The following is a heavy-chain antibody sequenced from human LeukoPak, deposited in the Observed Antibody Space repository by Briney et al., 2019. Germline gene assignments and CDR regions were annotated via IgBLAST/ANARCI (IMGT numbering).Heavy chain of an antibody. J-gene: IGHJ4*02. Sequence: GGSLRLSCAASGFTFRSYSMNWVRQAPGKGLEWVSFVSSSSETIYYADSVKGRFTISRDNAKNSLYLQMNSLRAEDTAVYYCAKDGCGGDCYFDYWGQGTLVTVSS. V-gene: IGHV3-48*04. CDR1: GFTFRSYS. CDR3: AKDGCGGDCYFDY. D-gene: IGHD2-21*02. CDR2: VSSSSETI.